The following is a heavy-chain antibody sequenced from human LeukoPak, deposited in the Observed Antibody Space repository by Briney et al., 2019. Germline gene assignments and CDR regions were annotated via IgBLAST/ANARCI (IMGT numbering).Heavy chain of an antibody. CDR3: ARQRYSDY. D-gene: IGHD1-1*01. CDR2: IKEDGSEN. J-gene: IGHJ4*02. CDR1: GFTFSRDL. V-gene: IGHV3-7*01. Sequence: PGGALRLSCAAPGFTFSRDLINWVRQAPGKGLEWVANIKEDGSENSYVESVKGRFTISRDNAKNSLYLQLNSLRAEDTAVYFCARQRYSDYWGQGTLVTVSS.